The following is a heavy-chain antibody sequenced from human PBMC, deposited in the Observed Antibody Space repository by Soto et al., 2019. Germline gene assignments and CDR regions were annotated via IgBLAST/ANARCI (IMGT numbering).Heavy chain of an antibody. CDR2: IIPIFGTA. CDR3: ARDQENYYYYGMDV. V-gene: IGHV1-69*12. CDR1: GGTFSSYA. Sequence: QVQLVQSGAEVKKPGSSVKVSCKASGGTFSSYASSWVRQAPGQGLEWMGGIIPIFGTANYAQKFQGRVTITADESTSTAYMELSSLRSEDTAVYYCARDQENYYYYGMDVWGQGTTVTVSS. J-gene: IGHJ6*02.